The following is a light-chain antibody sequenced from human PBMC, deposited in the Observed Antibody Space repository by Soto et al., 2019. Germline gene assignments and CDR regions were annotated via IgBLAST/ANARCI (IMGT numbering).Light chain of an antibody. V-gene: IGKV1-5*01. Sequence: DIQMTQSPSTLSGSVGDRVTITFRSSQTISSWLAWYQQKPGKAPKLLIYSASTLQSGVPSRFSGSGSGTDFTLTISSLQPEDFATYYCLQVDVYPWTFGQGTKVE. CDR2: SAS. CDR1: QTISSW. CDR3: LQVDVYPWT. J-gene: IGKJ1*01.